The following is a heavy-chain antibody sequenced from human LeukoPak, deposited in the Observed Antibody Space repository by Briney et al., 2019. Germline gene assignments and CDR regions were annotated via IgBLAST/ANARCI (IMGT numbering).Heavy chain of an antibody. J-gene: IGHJ4*02. Sequence: SETLSLTCTVSGGSISSSSYYWGWIRQPPGKGLEWIGSIYYSGSTYYNPSLKSRVTISVDTSKNQFSLKLSSVTAADTAVYYCARGPSQPYYYDSSGYPVGGDFDYWGQGTLVTVSS. CDR1: GGSISSSSYY. CDR2: IYYSGST. D-gene: IGHD3-22*01. V-gene: IGHV4-39*01. CDR3: ARGPSQPYYYDSSGYPVGGDFDY.